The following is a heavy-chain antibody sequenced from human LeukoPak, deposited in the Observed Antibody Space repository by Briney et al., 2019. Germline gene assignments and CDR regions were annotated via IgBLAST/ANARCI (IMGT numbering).Heavy chain of an antibody. CDR1: GFTFNNFG. J-gene: IGHJ4*02. Sequence: GGSLRLSCAASGFTFNNFGMHWVRQAPGKGLEWVSFIGYEGVHKYYADSVKGQFTISKDNSKATLNLQMNSVRAEDTAVYYCAKPTYSSGWYYFDYWGQGTLVTVSS. D-gene: IGHD6-19*01. V-gene: IGHV3-30*02. CDR3: AKPTYSSGWYYFDY. CDR2: IGYEGVHK.